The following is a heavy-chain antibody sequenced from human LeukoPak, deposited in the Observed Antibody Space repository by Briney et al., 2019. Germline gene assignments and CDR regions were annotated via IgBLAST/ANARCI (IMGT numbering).Heavy chain of an antibody. V-gene: IGHV1-69*05. CDR1: GYTFTSYD. CDR2: IIPIFGTA. D-gene: IGHD6-13*01. Sequence: SVKVSCKASGYTFTSYDISWVRQAPGQGLEWMGGIIPIFGTANYAQKFQGRVTITTDESTSTAYTELSSLRSEDTAVYYCARPQGAAGTRPLGAFDIWGQGTMVTVSS. J-gene: IGHJ3*02. CDR3: ARPQGAAGTRPLGAFDI.